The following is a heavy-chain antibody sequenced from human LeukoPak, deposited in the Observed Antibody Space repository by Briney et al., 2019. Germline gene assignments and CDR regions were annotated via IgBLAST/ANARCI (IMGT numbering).Heavy chain of an antibody. D-gene: IGHD6-13*01. J-gene: IGHJ4*02. CDR2: ISYDGSDK. CDR3: AKVGVSSRWSYYFDY. Sequence: GGSLRLSCAASGFTLSTYGMHWLRQAPGKGPEWVAVISYDGSDKYYADSVKGRFTISRDNSKNTLYLQMNSLRAEDTAVYYCAKVGVSSRWSYYFDYWGQGTLATVSS. V-gene: IGHV3-30*18. CDR1: GFTLSTYG.